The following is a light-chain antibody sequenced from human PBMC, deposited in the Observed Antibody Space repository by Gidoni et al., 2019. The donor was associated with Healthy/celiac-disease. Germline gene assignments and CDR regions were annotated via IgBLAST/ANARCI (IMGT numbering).Light chain of an antibody. CDR1: NIGSKN. J-gene: IGLJ1*01. Sequence: SYELTQPLSVSVALGQTARSTCGGNNIGSKNVHWYQQKPGQAPVLVIYRDNNRPSGIPERFSGSNSGNTATLTISRAQAGDEADYYCQVWDSSTALYVFGTGTKVTVL. V-gene: IGLV3-9*01. CDR3: QVWDSSTALYV. CDR2: RDN.